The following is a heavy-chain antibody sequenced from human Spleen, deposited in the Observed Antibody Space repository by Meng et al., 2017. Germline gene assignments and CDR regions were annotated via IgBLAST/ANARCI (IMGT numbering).Heavy chain of an antibody. CDR2: INTNTGNP. D-gene: IGHD2-2*01. V-gene: IGHV7-4-1*02. CDR3: AREIPKRYCSSTSCSRSDAFDI. J-gene: IGHJ3*02. CDR1: GYTFTSYA. Sequence: ASVKVSCKASGYTFTSYAMNWVRQAPGQGLEWMGWINTNTGNPTYAQGFTGRFVFSLDTSVSTAYLQISSLKAEDTAVYYCAREIPKRYCSSTSCSRSDAFDIWGQGTMVTVSS.